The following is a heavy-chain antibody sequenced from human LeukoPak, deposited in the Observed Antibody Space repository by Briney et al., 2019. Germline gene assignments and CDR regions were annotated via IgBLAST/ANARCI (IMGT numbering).Heavy chain of an antibody. J-gene: IGHJ4*02. Sequence: PSETLSLTCAVYGGSFSGYYWSWVRQRPGKGLEWVGYIYYSGGTNYNPSLKSRVIISVDTSKNQFSLKLSSVTAADTAVYYCARAVTTGNFDYWGQGTLVTVSS. D-gene: IGHD4-11*01. CDR3: ARAVTTGNFDY. CDR1: GGSFSGYY. V-gene: IGHV4-34*01. CDR2: IYYSGGT.